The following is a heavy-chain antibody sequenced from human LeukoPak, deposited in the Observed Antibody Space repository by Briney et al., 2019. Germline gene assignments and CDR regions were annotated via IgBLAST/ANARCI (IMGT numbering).Heavy chain of an antibody. CDR1: GDSISTSSYY. D-gene: IGHD3-22*01. CDR2: IYYSGST. CDR3: ARSYYYDYRQIDY. Sequence: SETLSLTCTVSGDSISTSSYYWGWIRQPPGKGLEWLGSIYYSGSTYYNPSLKSRVTISVDTSKNQFSPNLYSVTAADTAVFYCARSYYYDYRQIDYWGQGTLVTVSS. J-gene: IGHJ4*02. V-gene: IGHV4-39*01.